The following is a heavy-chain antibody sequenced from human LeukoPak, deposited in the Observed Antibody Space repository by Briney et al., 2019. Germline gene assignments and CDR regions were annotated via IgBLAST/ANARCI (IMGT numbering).Heavy chain of an antibody. CDR2: INQDGSQK. D-gene: IGHD4-17*01. J-gene: IGHJ4*02. CDR3: ARDWFDGDYDRFDY. Sequence: GGSLRLSCAVSGFTFSSYWMSWFRQAPGKGLEWVANINQDGSQKFSVDSVKGRFTISRDNAKNSLSLQMNNLRVEDTAVYYCARDWFDGDYDRFDYWGQGTLVTVSS. V-gene: IGHV3-7*03. CDR1: GFTFSSYW.